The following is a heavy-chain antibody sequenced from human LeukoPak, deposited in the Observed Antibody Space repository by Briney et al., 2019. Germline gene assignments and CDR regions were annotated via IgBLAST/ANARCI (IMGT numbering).Heavy chain of an antibody. CDR3: ARGPYGSGSNAFDI. CDR2: INWNGGST. CDR1: GFTFDDYG. Sequence: GGSLRLSCAASGFTFDDYGMSWVRQALGRGLDWVSGINWNGGSTGYADSVKGRFTISRDNAKNSLYLQMNSLRAEDTALYHCARGPYGSGSNAFDIWGQGTMVTVSS. D-gene: IGHD3-10*01. J-gene: IGHJ3*02. V-gene: IGHV3-20*01.